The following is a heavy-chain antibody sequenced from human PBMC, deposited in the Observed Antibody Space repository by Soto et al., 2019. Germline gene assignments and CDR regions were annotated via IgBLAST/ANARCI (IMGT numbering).Heavy chain of an antibody. J-gene: IGHJ4*02. CDR2: IFYSGST. CDR1: GDSITSGVHY. V-gene: IGHV4-30-4*08. CDR3: ARDPIV. D-gene: IGHD2-15*01. Sequence: SETLSLTCTVSGDSITSGVHYWSWIRQLPGKGLEWIGYIFYSGSTYYNPSLKSRVTISEDRSKNQFSLKLSSVTAADTAVYYCARDPIVWGQGTLVTVSS.